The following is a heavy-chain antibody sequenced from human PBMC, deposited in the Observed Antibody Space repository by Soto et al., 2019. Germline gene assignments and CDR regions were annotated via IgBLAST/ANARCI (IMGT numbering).Heavy chain of an antibody. CDR1: GGTFSTYT. CDR2: IIPIFGTA. D-gene: IGHD3-22*01. V-gene: IGHV1-69*01. J-gene: IGHJ5*02. Sequence: QVQLVQSGAEVKKPGSSVKVSCKASGGTFSTYTITWVRQAPGQGLDWMGGIIPIFGTANYPQKFKGRVTITADESTSEVDMEMWRVRSEDTAVYYCVRSQESIGYWNNCFDPFGKGTRVTVSS. CDR3: VRSQESIGYWNNCFDP.